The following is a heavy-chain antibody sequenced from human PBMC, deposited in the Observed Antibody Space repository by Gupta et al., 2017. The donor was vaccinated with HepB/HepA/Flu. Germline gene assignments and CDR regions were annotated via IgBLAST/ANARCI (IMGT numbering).Heavy chain of an antibody. Sequence: QVQLAQSGADVKKPGASVKVSCKASGYTFTGYSIHWVRQAPGQGLEWMGWINPNNGRTKYVEKFQGRVTMTRDMSISTAYMALTRLTSNDTAIYFCARFSSQRYFYDYWGQGTLVTVTS. D-gene: IGHD2-2*01. CDR1: GYTFTGYS. CDR2: INPNNGRT. CDR3: ARFSSQRYFYDY. V-gene: IGHV1-2*02. J-gene: IGHJ4*02.